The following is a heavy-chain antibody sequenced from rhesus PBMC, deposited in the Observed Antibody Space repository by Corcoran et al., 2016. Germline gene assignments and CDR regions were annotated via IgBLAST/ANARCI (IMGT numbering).Heavy chain of an antibody. CDR1: GGSITAYYD. J-gene: IGHJ4*01. Sequence: QVQLQESGPGLVKPSETLSLTCAVSGGSITAYYDWSWILQPPGKGLEWIGQIYGGSGSTYYNPSLKSRVTVSKDTSKNQFSLKLSSVTAADTAVYYCARRDWGDFYWGQGVLVTVSS. CDR2: IYGGSGST. D-gene: IGHD3-34*01. CDR3: ARRDWGDFY. V-gene: IGHV4-143*01.